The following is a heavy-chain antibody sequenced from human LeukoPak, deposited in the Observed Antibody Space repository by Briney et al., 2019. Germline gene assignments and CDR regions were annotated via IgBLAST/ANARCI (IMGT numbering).Heavy chain of an antibody. CDR1: GGSIDSYY. V-gene: IGHV4-59*01. Sequence: SETLSLTCTVSGGSIDSYYWSWIRQPPGKGLEWIGYIYNSETINYNPSLTSRVTISLDTSKNQVSLKLTSVTAADTAVYYCVRVGGASSILSAFDIWGQGTMVTVSS. CDR2: IYNSETI. J-gene: IGHJ3*02. D-gene: IGHD6-6*01. CDR3: VRVGGASSILSAFDI.